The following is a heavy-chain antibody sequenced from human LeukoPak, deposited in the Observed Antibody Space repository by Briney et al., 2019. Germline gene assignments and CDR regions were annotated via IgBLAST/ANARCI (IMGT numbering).Heavy chain of an antibody. CDR3: ARESHYGSGKAFDI. V-gene: IGHV3-30*04. D-gene: IGHD3-10*01. J-gene: IGHJ3*02. CDR1: GYTFTSYA. Sequence: SCKASGYTFTSYAMHWVRQAPGKGLEWVAVISYDGSNKYYADSVKGRFTISRDNSKNTLYLQMNSLRAEDTAVYYCARESHYGSGKAFDIWGQGTMVTVSS. CDR2: ISYDGSNK.